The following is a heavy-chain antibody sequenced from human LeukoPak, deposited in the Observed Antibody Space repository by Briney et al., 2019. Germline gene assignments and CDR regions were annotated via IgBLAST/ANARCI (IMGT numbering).Heavy chain of an antibody. V-gene: IGHV3-48*03. CDR2: ISSSGSTI. D-gene: IGHD5-12*01. CDR3: ARDSGYGFPDY. J-gene: IGHJ4*02. CDR1: GFTFSSYE. Sequence: GGSLRLSCAASGFTFSSYEMNWVRQAPGKGLEWVSYISSSGSTIYYADSVKGRFTISRDNAKNSLYLQMNSLRAEDTAVYYCARDSGYGFPDYWGQGTLVTVSS.